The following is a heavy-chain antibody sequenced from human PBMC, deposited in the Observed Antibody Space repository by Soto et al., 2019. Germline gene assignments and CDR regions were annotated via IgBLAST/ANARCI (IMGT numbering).Heavy chain of an antibody. Sequence: EVQLVESGGGLVQPVGSLRLSCTASGFSLSDHYVDWGRQAQGKGLEWVGRSRNKANSYTTEYAASVRGRFTISRDDSWNSLYLQMDSLKTEYTAVYYCSRDVTASGTYAVDYWGQGTLVTVSS. CDR1: GFSLSDHY. CDR2: SRNKANSYTT. CDR3: SRDVTASGTYAVDY. D-gene: IGHD3-10*01. V-gene: IGHV3-72*01. J-gene: IGHJ4*02.